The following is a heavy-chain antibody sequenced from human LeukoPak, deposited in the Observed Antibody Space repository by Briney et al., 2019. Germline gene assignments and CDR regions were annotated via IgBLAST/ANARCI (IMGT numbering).Heavy chain of an antibody. J-gene: IGHJ4*02. CDR1: GYIXTGYY. CDR2: INPNTGGT. D-gene: IGHD2-15*01. Sequence: GASVKVSCKASGYIXTGYYIHWVRQAPGQGLEWMEWINPNTGGTNYAQDFQGRVTMTRDTSISTAYMELNSLRSDDTAVYYCAGGYCSGGSCPYDYWGQGTLVTVSS. V-gene: IGHV1-2*02. CDR3: AGGYCSGGSCPYDY.